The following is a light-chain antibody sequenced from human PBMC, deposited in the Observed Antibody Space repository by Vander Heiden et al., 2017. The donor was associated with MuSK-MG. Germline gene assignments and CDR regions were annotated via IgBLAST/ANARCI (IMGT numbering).Light chain of an antibody. Sequence: EIVMTQSPATLSVSPGERATISCRARQSVSSYVAWHQQKPGEATRLLSDGSSTRATGIPARFSGSWSRTEFTLTISSQQSEDFAYYYRQHDNNCLRTFGQGTKVEIK. CDR3: QHDNNCLRT. CDR1: QSVSSY. J-gene: IGKJ1*01. V-gene: IGKV3-15*01. CDR2: GSS.